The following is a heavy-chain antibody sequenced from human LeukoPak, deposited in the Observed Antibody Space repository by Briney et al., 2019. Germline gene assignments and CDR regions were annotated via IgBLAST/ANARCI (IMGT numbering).Heavy chain of an antibody. J-gene: IGHJ4*02. CDR3: ARHQAHAVAGMGY. Sequence: WASVKVSCKASGYSFTTYDIHWVRQAPGQGLEWMGWISFYRCKEKYAEKFQGRVTLTTDTSTNTAYMELRTLRCDDTAFYYCARHQAHAVAGMGYWGQGTRVIVSS. V-gene: IGHV1-18*01. CDR2: ISFYRCKE. CDR1: GYSFTTYD. D-gene: IGHD6-19*01.